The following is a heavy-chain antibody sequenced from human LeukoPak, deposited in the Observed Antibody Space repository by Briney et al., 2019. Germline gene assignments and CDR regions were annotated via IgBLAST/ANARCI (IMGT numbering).Heavy chain of an antibody. J-gene: IGHJ5*02. CDR1: GYTFTSYG. V-gene: IGHV1-18*01. CDR3: ARDFYSSSWYYRNWFDP. CDR2: ISAYNGNT. D-gene: IGHD6-13*01. Sequence: GASVKVSCKASGYTFTSYGISWVRQAPGQGLEWMGWISAYNGNTNYAQKLQGRVTMTTDTSTSTAYMELRSLRSDDTAVYYCARDFYSSSWYYRNWFDPRGQGTLVTVSS.